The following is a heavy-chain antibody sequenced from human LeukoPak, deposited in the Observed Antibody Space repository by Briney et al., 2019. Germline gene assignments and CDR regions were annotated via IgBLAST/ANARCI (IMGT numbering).Heavy chain of an antibody. CDR2: IRYDGSNK. CDR1: GFTFSSYG. V-gene: IGHV3-30*02. CDR3: AKGGRGYNWNLLTVGWFDP. Sequence: GGSLRLSCAASGFTFSSYGMHWVRQAPGKGLEWVAFIRYDGSNKYYADSVKGRFTISRDNSKNTLYLQMNSLRAEDTAVYYCAKGGRGYNWNLLTVGWFDPWGQGTLVTVSS. J-gene: IGHJ5*02. D-gene: IGHD1-7*01.